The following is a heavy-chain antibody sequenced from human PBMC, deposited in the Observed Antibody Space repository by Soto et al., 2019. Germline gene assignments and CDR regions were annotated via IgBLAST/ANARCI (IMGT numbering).Heavy chain of an antibody. J-gene: IGHJ5*02. D-gene: IGHD6-6*01. CDR3: VGHSSNTVAARGPFDP. Sequence: PGESRKIYCQDSGYEFTTKWISWVRQMPGKGLEWVGRVAPRDSYTDYNPSFRGHVITSVDRSVSTVYLEWSSLKASDSATYYCVGHSSNTVAARGPFDPWGQGTPVTVSS. CDR2: VAPRDSYT. CDR1: GYEFTTKW. V-gene: IGHV5-10-1*01.